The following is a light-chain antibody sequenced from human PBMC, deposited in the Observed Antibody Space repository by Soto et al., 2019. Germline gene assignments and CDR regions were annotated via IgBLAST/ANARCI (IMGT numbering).Light chain of an antibody. CDR1: QTISSF. J-gene: IGKJ1*01. Sequence: EIVLPQSPGPLSLSPGEGATLSCRASQTISSFLAWYQQKRGQAPRLLIHGASNRATGIPDRFSGSGSGTDFTLAITRPEPEDFAVYYCQQYGGSPRTFGQGTKVEVK. CDR3: QQYGGSPRT. CDR2: GAS. V-gene: IGKV3-20*01.